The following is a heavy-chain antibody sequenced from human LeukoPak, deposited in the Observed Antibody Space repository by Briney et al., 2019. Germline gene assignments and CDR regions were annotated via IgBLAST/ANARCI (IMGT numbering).Heavy chain of an antibody. CDR1: GFTLSSYG. CDR3: AKDSCYMCYYYYGMDV. CDR2: ISYDGSNK. V-gene: IGHV3-30*18. Sequence: GGSLRLSCAASGFTLSSYGMHWVRQAPGKGLEWVAVISYDGSNKYYADSVKGRFTISRDNSKNTLYLQMNSLRAEDTAVYYCAKDSCYMCYYYYGMDVWGQGTTVTVSS. J-gene: IGHJ6*02. D-gene: IGHD2-2*02.